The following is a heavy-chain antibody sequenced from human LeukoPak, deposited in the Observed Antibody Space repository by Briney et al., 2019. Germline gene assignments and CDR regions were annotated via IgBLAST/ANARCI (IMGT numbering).Heavy chain of an antibody. J-gene: IGHJ4*02. V-gene: IGHV3-23*01. CDR3: AKDDRWLQFCC. CDR1: GFTFSTYA. Sequence: GGSLRLSCAASGFTFSTYALSWVRQAPGKGLEWVSVISGSGGSIYYADSVKGRFTISRDNSKNTLYLQMNSLRAEDTAVYYCAKDDRWLQFCCWGQGTLVTVSS. D-gene: IGHD5-24*01. CDR2: ISGSGGSI.